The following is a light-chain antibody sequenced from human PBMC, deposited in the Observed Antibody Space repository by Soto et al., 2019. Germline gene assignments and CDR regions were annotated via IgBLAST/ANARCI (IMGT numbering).Light chain of an antibody. J-gene: IGLJ2*01. CDR2: DVS. CDR1: SSDVGAYNH. Sequence: SVLTQPSCVSGSLGQSTTISCTGTSSDVGAYNHISWYQQHPGKAPKLLIYDVSNRPSGLSNRFSGSKSGNTASLTIAGLQADDEADYYCSSHASGSTLIFGGGTKVTVL. CDR3: SSHASGSTLI. V-gene: IGLV2-14*03.